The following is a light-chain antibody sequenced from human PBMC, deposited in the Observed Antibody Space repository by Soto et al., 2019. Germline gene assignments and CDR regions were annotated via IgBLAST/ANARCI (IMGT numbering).Light chain of an antibody. CDR3: QQRSS. J-gene: IGKJ5*01. CDR2: GAS. V-gene: IGKV3-11*01. CDR1: QSVSSY. Sequence: EIMLTQSPATLSLSPMERATLSCRASQSVSSYLAWYQQKPGQAPRLLIYGASSRATGIPARFSGSGSGTDFTLTISSLEPEDFAVYYCQQRSSFGQGTRLEIK.